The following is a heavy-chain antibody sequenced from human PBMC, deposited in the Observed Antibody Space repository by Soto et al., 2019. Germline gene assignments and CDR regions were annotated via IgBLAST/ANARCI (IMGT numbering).Heavy chain of an antibody. J-gene: IGHJ4*02. D-gene: IGHD3-22*01. Sequence: ASVKVSCKASGYTFTSYGISWVRQAPGQGLEWMGWISAYNGNTNYAQKLQGRVTMTTDTSTSTAYMELRSLRSDDTAVYYCARVQYFVSSGYYYVEINPPAPFDYWGQGTLVTVSS. V-gene: IGHV1-18*01. CDR3: ARVQYFVSSGYYYVEINPPAPFDY. CDR2: ISAYNGNT. CDR1: GYTFTSYG.